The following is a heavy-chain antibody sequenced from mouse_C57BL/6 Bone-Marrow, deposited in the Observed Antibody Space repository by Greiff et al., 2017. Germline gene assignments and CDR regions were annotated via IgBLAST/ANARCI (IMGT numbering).Heavy chain of an antibody. D-gene: IGHD1-1*01. V-gene: IGHV5-6*01. CDR3: ARHEYYYGSSYWYFDV. CDR1: GFTFSSYG. Sequence: DVQLQESGGDLVKPGGSLKLSCAASGFTFSSYGMSWVRQTPDQRLEWVATISSGGSYTYYPDSVKGRFTISRDNAKNTLYLQMSSLKSEDTAMYYCARHEYYYGSSYWYFDVWGTGTTVTVSS. J-gene: IGHJ1*03. CDR2: ISSGGSYT.